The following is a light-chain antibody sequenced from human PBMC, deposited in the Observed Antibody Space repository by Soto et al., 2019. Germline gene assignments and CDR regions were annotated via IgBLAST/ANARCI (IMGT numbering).Light chain of an antibody. Sequence: EVVMTQSPATLSVSPEERATLSCRASQSVNANLTWYQQKPGQAPRRLIHGASNRATGIPARFSGSGFGTEFIFTISSLQSEDFAVYYCQQYNTWLWTFGQGTKVEI. CDR1: QSVNAN. CDR3: QQYNTWLWT. V-gene: IGKV3-15*01. CDR2: GAS. J-gene: IGKJ1*01.